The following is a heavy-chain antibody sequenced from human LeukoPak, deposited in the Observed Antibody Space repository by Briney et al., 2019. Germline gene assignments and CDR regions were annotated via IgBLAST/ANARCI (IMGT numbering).Heavy chain of an antibody. Sequence: ASVKVSCKASGYTFTSCGISWVRQAPGQGLEWMGWITAYNGNTNYAQKVQGRVTMTTDTSTSTAYMELRNMRSDDTAVYYCARTIIMVRAPHYFDYWGQGTLVTVSS. D-gene: IGHD3-10*01. J-gene: IGHJ4*02. CDR1: GYTFTSCG. CDR3: ARTIIMVRAPHYFDY. CDR2: ITAYNGNT. V-gene: IGHV1-18*01.